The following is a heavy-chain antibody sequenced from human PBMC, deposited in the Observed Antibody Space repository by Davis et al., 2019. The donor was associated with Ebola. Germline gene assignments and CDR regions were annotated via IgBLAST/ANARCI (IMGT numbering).Heavy chain of an antibody. D-gene: IGHD6-13*01. CDR2: LNPDTGNT. CDR1: GYSFTTFD. CDR3: ARSVGGSAGRSYTPKWDV. J-gene: IGHJ6*01. V-gene: IGHV1-8*03. Sequence: ASVQVSCKVFGYSFTTFDIHWVRQASGQGLEWMGWLNPDTGNTVYAHRFQARVTISRNTSMSTAYMDLGSLRSEDTAVYYCARSVGGSAGRSYTPKWDVWGQGTTVTVSS.